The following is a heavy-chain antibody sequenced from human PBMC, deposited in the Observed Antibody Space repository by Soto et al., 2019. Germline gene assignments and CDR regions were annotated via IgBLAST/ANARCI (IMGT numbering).Heavy chain of an antibody. J-gene: IGHJ6*02. Sequence: GGSLRLSCAASGFTFISYWMHWVRQATGKGLVWVSRINSDGSSTSYADSVKGRFTLSRDNAKNTLYLQMNSLRAEDTAVYYCARVRHQGWHQLLWFFGGGMDVCGQGTTVTVSS. CDR1: GFTFISYW. D-gene: IGHD2-2*01. V-gene: IGHV3-74*01. CDR2: INSDGSST. CDR3: ARVRHQGWHQLLWFFGGGMDV.